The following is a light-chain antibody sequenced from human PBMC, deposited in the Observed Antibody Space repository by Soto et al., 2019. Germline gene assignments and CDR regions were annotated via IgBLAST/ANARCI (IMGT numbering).Light chain of an antibody. J-gene: IGLJ1*01. V-gene: IGLV2-14*01. CDR2: EVS. CDR1: SSDLGGYNY. CDR3: SSYTGSSTLYV. Sequence: QSGLTQPASVFGSPGQSITISCTETSSDLGGYNYVSWYQQHPGQVHKLMIFEVSNRPSGVSCRCSGSKSGNTASLTISGLQAEDEADYYCSSYTGSSTLYVFGTGTKGTVL.